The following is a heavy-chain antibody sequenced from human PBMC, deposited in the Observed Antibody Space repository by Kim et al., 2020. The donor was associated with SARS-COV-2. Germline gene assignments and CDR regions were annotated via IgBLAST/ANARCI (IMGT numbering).Heavy chain of an antibody. Sequence: GGSLRLSCAASGFTVSSSYMTWVRQAPGEGLEWVSVIYSDGTTYYADSVKGRFTTSRHNSKNTLYLQMNSLRAEDTAVYYCARDSDYYDGSGYYYAFDVWGQGTMVTVSS. CDR3: ARDSDYYDGSGYYYAFDV. D-gene: IGHD3-22*01. CDR1: GFTVSSSY. J-gene: IGHJ3*01. CDR2: IYSDGTT. V-gene: IGHV3-53*04.